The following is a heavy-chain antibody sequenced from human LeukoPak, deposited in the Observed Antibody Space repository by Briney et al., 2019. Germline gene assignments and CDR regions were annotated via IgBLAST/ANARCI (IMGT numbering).Heavy chain of an antibody. CDR2: IFYGGST. Sequence: SIFYGGSTYYNPSLKSRVTISVDTSKNQFSLKLSSVTAADTAVYYCARDPRIAAAGSNLVWGQGTLVTVSS. J-gene: IGHJ4*02. CDR3: ARDPRIAAAGSNLV. V-gene: IGHV4-39*07. D-gene: IGHD6-13*01.